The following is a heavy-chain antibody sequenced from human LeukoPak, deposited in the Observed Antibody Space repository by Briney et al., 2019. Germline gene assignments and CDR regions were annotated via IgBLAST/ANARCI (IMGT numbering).Heavy chain of an antibody. CDR2: IYYSGST. V-gene: IGHV4-39*01. D-gene: IGHD3-22*01. Sequence: PSETLSLTCTVSGGSISSISNYWGWVRQPPGKGLEWIGSIYYSGSTYYNPSLKSRVTISVDTSKNQFSLKLSSVTAADTAVYYCARQTYYDDAFDIWGQGTMVTVSS. CDR3: ARQTYYDDAFDI. CDR1: GGSISSISNY. J-gene: IGHJ3*02.